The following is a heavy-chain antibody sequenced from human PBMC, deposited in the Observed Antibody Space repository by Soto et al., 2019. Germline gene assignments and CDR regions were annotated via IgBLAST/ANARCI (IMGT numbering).Heavy chain of an antibody. J-gene: IGHJ6*02. CDR2: IWYDGSNK. CDR1: GFTFSSYG. CDR3: ARDRNYYDSSGYYSRYYGMDV. D-gene: IGHD3-22*01. V-gene: IGHV3-33*01. Sequence: QVQLVESGGGVVQPGRSLRLSCAASGFTFSSYGMHWVRQAPGKGLEWVAVIWYDGSNKYYADSVQGRFTITRDNSKNTLYLQMNSLRAEDTAVDYWARDRNYYDSSGYYSRYYGMDVWGQGTTVTVSS.